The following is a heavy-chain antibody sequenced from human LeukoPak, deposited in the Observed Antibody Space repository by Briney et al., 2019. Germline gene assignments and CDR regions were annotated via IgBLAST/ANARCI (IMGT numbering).Heavy chain of an antibody. CDR2: ISANAVST. D-gene: IGHD2-2*01. V-gene: IGHV3-23*01. J-gene: IGHJ6*03. CDR3: ASMPSTEIYYFYYMDV. Sequence: GGSLRLSCADSRFTFSSYTMNWVRQAPGKGLEWVSGISANAVSTYYADSVKGRFTFSRDNSKNTLYLHMDRLGTEDTAVYYCASMPSTEIYYFYYMDVWGKGTTVTVSS. CDR1: RFTFSSYT.